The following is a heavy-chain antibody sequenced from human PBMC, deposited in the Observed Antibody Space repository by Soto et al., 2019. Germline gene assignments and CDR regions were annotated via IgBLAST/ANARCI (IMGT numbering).Heavy chain of an antibody. J-gene: IGHJ4*02. D-gene: IGHD4-17*01. CDR2: IYYSGST. CDR3: ARRYGASFDY. V-gene: IGHV4-59*01. CDR1: GGSTSSYY. Sequence: PSETLSLTCTVSGGSTSSYYWIWIRQPPGKGLEWIGYIYYSGSTNYNPSLKSRVTISVDTSKNQFSLKLSSVTAADTAVYYCARRYGASFDYWGQGTLVTVS.